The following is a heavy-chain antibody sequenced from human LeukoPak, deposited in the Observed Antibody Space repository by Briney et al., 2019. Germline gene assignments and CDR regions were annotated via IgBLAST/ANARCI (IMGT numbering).Heavy chain of an antibody. Sequence: GGSLRLSCAASGFTFRSYDMHWVRQATGKGLEWVSGIGTAGEIYYPGSVKGRFTISRENAKNSLYLQMNSLRAGDTAVYYCTRPGYSSSWYNVGLDYYHMDVWGKGTTVTVSS. CDR1: GFTFRSYD. CDR3: TRPGYSSSWYNVGLDYYHMDV. D-gene: IGHD6-13*01. CDR2: IGTAGEI. J-gene: IGHJ6*03. V-gene: IGHV3-13*01.